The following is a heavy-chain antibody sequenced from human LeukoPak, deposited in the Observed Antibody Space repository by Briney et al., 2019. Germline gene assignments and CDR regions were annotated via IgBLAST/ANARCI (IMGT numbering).Heavy chain of an antibody. Sequence: GGSLRLSCAASGFTFEDYGMSWVRQAPGKGLEWVSGISWSGGSIGYADSVKGRFTISRDNAKNSLYLQMNSLRAEDTALYYCARAVRYSSSSRTFDSWAQGTLVTVSS. CDR3: ARAVRYSSSSRTFDS. J-gene: IGHJ4*02. D-gene: IGHD6-6*01. CDR2: ISWSGGSI. V-gene: IGHV3-20*04. CDR1: GFTFEDYG.